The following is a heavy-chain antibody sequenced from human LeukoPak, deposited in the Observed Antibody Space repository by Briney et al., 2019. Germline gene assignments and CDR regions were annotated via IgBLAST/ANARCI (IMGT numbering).Heavy chain of an antibody. V-gene: IGHV3-30-3*01. CDR1: GFTFSSYA. J-gene: IGHJ5*02. CDR2: ISYDGSNK. CDR3: AKGHIWFDP. Sequence: GGSLRLSCAASGFTFSSYAMHWVRQAPGKGLEWVAVISYDGSNKYYADSVKGRFTISRDNSKNTLYLQMNSLRAEDTAVYYCAKGHIWFDPWGQGTLVTVSS. D-gene: IGHD2-21*01.